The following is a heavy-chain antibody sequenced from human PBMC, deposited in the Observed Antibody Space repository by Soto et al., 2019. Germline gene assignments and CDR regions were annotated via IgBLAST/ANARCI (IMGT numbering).Heavy chain of an antibody. CDR3: AKDGPLGYCSGGSCSHYYYYGMDV. CDR2: ISYDGSNK. V-gene: IGHV3-30*18. J-gene: IGHJ6*02. CDR1: GFTFSSYG. Sequence: GSLRLSCAASGFTFSSYGMHWVRQAPGKGLEWVAVISYDGSNKYYADSVKGRFTISRDNSKNTLYLQMNSLRAEDTAVYYCAKDGPLGYCSGGSCSHYYYYGMDVWGQGTTVTVSS. D-gene: IGHD2-15*01.